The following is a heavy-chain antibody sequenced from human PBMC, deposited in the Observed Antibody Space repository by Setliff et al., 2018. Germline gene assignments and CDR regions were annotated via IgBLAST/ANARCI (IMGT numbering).Heavy chain of an antibody. CDR1: GGSFSGYY. CDR2: INHSGST. V-gene: IGHV4-34*01. CDR3: ARRSVGGWYGMGY. D-gene: IGHD6-19*01. Sequence: PSETLSLTCAVYGGSFSGYYWSWIRQPPGKGLEWIGEINHSGSTNYNPSLKSRVTISVDTSKNQFSLKLSSVTAADTAVYYCARRSVGGWYGMGYWGQGARVTVSS. J-gene: IGHJ4*02.